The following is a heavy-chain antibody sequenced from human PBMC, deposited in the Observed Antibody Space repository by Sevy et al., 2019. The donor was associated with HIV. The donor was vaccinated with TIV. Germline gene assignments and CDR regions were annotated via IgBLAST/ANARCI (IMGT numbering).Heavy chain of an antibody. J-gene: IGHJ4*02. CDR2: IWFDGSNT. CDR3: ARDLESYNYGAYGPSFMPDY. D-gene: IGHD1-1*01. CDR1: GFTFSSYG. Sequence: GESLKISCAASGFTFSSYGMHWVRQAPGKGQEWVAVIWFDGSNTFYADSVKGRFTISRDIAENTLHLQMNSLRAEDTAVYYCARDLESYNYGAYGPSFMPDYWGQGTVVTVSS. V-gene: IGHV3-33*01.